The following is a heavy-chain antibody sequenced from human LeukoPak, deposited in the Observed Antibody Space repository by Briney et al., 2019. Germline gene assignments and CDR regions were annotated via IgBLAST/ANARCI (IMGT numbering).Heavy chain of an antibody. D-gene: IGHD3-22*01. CDR3: AREWYYYDSSGYQTLFDY. CDR1: GFTFSSYW. CDR2: IKQDGSEK. Sequence: GGSLRLSCAASGFTFSSYWMSWVRQAPGKGLEWVANIKQDGSEKYYVDSVKGRFTISRDNAKNSLYLQMNSLRAKDTAVYYCAREWYYYDSSGYQTLFDYWGQGTLVTVSS. V-gene: IGHV3-7*01. J-gene: IGHJ4*02.